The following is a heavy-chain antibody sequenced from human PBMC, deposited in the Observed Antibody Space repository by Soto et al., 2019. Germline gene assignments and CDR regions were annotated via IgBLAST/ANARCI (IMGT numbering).Heavy chain of an antibody. CDR2: ISYDGNTK. J-gene: IGHJ4*02. CDR1: GFTCSSYG. Sequence: QVQLVESGGGVVQPGRSLTLSCAASGFTCSSYGMHWVRQAPGKGLEWVTVISYDGNTKYYAASVKGRLTISRDNSKDTLYLQKDRLRADDTAVYYCAKRGDIGKYHYLDWWGQGTLFTVSS. V-gene: IGHV3-30*18. D-gene: IGHD3-10*01. CDR3: AKRGDIGKYHYLDW.